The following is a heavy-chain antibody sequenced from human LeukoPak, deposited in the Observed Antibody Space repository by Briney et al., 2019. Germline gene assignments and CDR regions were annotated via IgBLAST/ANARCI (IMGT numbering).Heavy chain of an antibody. V-gene: IGHV3-23*01. D-gene: IGHD6-6*01. Sequence: GGSLRLSCAASGFTFSSYAMSWVRQAPGKELEWVSAISGSGGSTYYADSVKGRFTISRDNSKNTLYLQMNSLRAEDTAVYYCAKDLGKGHTKNSIAFDYWGQGTLVTVSS. CDR1: GFTFSSYA. J-gene: IGHJ4*02. CDR3: AKDLGKGHTKNSIAFDY. CDR2: ISGSGGST.